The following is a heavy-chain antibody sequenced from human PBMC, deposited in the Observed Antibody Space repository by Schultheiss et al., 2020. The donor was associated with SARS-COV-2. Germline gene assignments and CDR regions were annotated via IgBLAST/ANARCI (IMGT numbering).Heavy chain of an antibody. V-gene: IGHV4-39*07. CDR3: ARNVGVDIYYYYYYMDV. CDR1: GGSISSSSYY. J-gene: IGHJ6*03. Sequence: SETLSLTCTVSGGSISSSSYYWGWIRQPPGKGLEWIGSIYYSGSTKYNPSLKSRVTISVDTSKNQFSLKLSSVTAADTAVYYCARNVGVDIYYYYYYMDVWGKGTTVTVSS. CDR2: IYYSGST. D-gene: IGHD3-9*01.